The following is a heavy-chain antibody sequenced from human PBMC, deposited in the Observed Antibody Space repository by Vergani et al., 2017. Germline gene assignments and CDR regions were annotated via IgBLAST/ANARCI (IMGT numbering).Heavy chain of an antibody. CDR3: AKNRMSQVVVPDWLDP. D-gene: IGHD6-6*01. CDR1: GLTLSSYG. J-gene: IGHJ5*02. V-gene: IGHV3-30*02. CDR2: TRPHEDGA. Sequence: QVQLVESGGGVVQPGGSMRLSCSASGLTLSSYGVHWVRQAPGRGLESVTFTRPHEDGAFYSASVRGRFTVSRDNSKNTVYLQINSLRAEDTALYHCAKNRMSQVVVPDWLDPWGQGTLVTVSS.